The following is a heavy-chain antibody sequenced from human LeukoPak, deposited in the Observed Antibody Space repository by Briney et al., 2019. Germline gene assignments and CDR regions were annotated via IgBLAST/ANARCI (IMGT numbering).Heavy chain of an antibody. D-gene: IGHD1-26*01. CDR2: INPGGFST. CDR3: ARVSRSNKFIVGADLGYFDY. Sequence: GASVKISCKASGYTFTSYYIHWVRQAPGQGLEWMGLINPGGFSTTYAQRFQGRVTMTRDTSTSTVYMELSSLRSEDTAVYYCARVSRSNKFIVGADLGYFDYWGQGTLVTVSS. CDR1: GYTFTSYY. V-gene: IGHV1-46*01. J-gene: IGHJ4*02.